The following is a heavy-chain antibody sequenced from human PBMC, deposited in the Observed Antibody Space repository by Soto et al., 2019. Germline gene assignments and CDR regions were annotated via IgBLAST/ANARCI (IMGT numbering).Heavy chain of an antibody. V-gene: IGHV2-5*02. CDR3: ARSPTSCSTEH. Sequence: ITLKESGPTLVKPTQTLTLTCDFSGFSLSTREVAVGWLRQPPGKTLEWLAFIYWDGAKRYSPSLKSRLTITKDTSKNQVVLTLTNVDPVDTATYYCARSPTSCSTEHWGQGILVTVSS. D-gene: IGHD2-2*01. J-gene: IGHJ4*02. CDR2: IYWDGAK. CDR1: GFSLSTREVA.